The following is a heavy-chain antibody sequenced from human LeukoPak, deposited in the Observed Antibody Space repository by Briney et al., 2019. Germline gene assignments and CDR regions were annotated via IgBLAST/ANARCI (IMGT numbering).Heavy chain of an antibody. D-gene: IGHD6-6*01. V-gene: IGHV4-59*01. J-gene: IGHJ4*02. CDR2: IYYSGST. CDR1: GGSISSYY. Sequence: TSSETLSLTCTVSGGSISSYYWSWIRQPPGKGLEWIGYIYYSGSTNYNPSLKSRVTISVDTSKNQFSLKLSSVTAADTAVYYCARGGARLVAARRDYWGQGTLATVSS. CDR3: ARGGARLVAARRDY.